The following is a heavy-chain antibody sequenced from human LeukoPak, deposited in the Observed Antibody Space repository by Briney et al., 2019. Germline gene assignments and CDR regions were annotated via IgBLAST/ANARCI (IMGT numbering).Heavy chain of an antibody. CDR2: IKQDGSEK. CDR1: GFTFSSYW. V-gene: IGHV3-7*01. J-gene: IGHJ4*02. CDR3: ARDLYYYDSSGYHRYFDY. D-gene: IGHD3-22*01. Sequence: GGSLRLSCAASGFTFSSYWMSWVRQAPGKGLEWVASIKQDGSEKYYVDSVKGRFTISRDNAKNSLYLQMNSLRAEDTAVYYCARDLYYYDSSGYHRYFDYWGQGTLVTVSS.